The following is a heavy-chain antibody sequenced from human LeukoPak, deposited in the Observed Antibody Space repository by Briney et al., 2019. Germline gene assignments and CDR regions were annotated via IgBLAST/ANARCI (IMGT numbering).Heavy chain of an antibody. V-gene: IGHV3-30-3*01. Sequence: SCKASGYTFTSYGISWVRQAPGKGLEWVAVISYDGSNKYYADSVKGRFTISRDNSKNTLNLQMNSLRAEDTAVYYCARDSYYDFWSGYTLDYWGQGTLVTVSS. CDR1: GYTFTSYG. D-gene: IGHD3-3*01. CDR3: ARDSYYDFWSGYTLDY. CDR2: ISYDGSNK. J-gene: IGHJ4*02.